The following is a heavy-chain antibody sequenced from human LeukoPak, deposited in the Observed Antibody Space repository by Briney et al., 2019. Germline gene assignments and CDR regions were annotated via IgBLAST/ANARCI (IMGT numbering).Heavy chain of an antibody. CDR3: AKDRVYDFWSGYYSGFDY. J-gene: IGHJ4*02. CDR1: GFTFSSYA. CDR2: ISGSGGST. D-gene: IGHD3-3*01. V-gene: IGHV3-23*01. Sequence: GGFLRLSCAASGFTFSSYAMSWVRQAPGKGLEWVSAISGSGGSTYYADSVKGRFTISRDNSKNTLYLQMNSLRAEGTAVYYCAKDRVYDFWSGYYSGFDYWGQGTLVTVSS.